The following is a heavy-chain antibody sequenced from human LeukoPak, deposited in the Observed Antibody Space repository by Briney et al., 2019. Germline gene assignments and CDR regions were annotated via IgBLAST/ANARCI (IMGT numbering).Heavy chain of an antibody. CDR1: EFTFSRYA. CDR3: TKGNHYVSSGYYYDRYYFDY. Sequence: GGSLRLSCAASEFTFSRYAMSWVRQAPGKGLEWVSGISGSGGSTYYADSVKGRFTISRDNSKNTLYLQMNSLRAEDTAVYYCTKGNHYVSSGYYYDRYYFDYWGQGTLVTVSS. V-gene: IGHV3-23*01. J-gene: IGHJ4*02. CDR2: ISGSGGST. D-gene: IGHD3-22*01.